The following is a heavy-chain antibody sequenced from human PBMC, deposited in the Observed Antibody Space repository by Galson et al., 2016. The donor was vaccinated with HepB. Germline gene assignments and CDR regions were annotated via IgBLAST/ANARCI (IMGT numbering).Heavy chain of an antibody. D-gene: IGHD6-19*01. CDR3: ARQGMMQAAGIDY. CDR1: GYTFTNYW. Sequence: QSGAEVKKPGESLKISCKGSGYTFTNYWIGWVRQMPGKGLEWMGIIYPGDSDTRYSPSFQGQVTISADKSTSTAYLQWSSLKASASAMYYCARQGMMQAAGIDYWGQGAMVTVSS. CDR2: IYPGDSDT. V-gene: IGHV5-51*01. J-gene: IGHJ4*02.